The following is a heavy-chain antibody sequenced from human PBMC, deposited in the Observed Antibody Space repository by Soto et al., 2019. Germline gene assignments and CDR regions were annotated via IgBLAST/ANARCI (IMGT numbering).Heavy chain of an antibody. D-gene: IGHD3-9*01. CDR2: INHSGST. CDR3: ARALRYFDWLSNNWFDP. Sequence: SETLSLTCAVYGGSFSGYYWSWIRQPPGKGLEWIGEINHSGSTNYNPSLKSRVTISVDTSKNQFSLKLSSVTAADTAVYYCARALRYFDWLSNNWFDPWGQGTLVTVS. J-gene: IGHJ5*02. CDR1: GGSFSGYY. V-gene: IGHV4-34*01.